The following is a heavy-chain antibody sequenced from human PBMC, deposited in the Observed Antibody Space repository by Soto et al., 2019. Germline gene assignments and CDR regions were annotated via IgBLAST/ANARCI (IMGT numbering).Heavy chain of an antibody. CDR1: GFTFSSYE. V-gene: IGHV3-48*03. Sequence: GGSLRLSCAASGFTFSSYEMNWVRQAPGKGLEWVSYISSSGGTIYYADSVKGRFTISRDNAKNSLYLQMNSLRAEDTAVYYCARGGKNYDILTGRRTNYFDYWGQGTLVTVSS. D-gene: IGHD3-9*01. CDR2: ISSSGGTI. CDR3: ARGGKNYDILTGRRTNYFDY. J-gene: IGHJ4*02.